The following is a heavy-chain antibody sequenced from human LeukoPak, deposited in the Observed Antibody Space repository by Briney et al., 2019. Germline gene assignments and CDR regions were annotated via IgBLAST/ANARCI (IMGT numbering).Heavy chain of an antibody. V-gene: IGHV3-23*01. CDR2: TSGSGGST. CDR3: AKYRGFGDSYDS. J-gene: IGHJ4*02. D-gene: IGHD3-10*01. Sequence: GGSLRLSCAASGFTFSSYGMTWVRQAPGKGLEWISGTSGSGGSTYYANSVKGRFTISRDNSKNTLYLQMNSLRAEDTAVYYCAKYRGFGDSYDSWGQGTLVTVSS. CDR1: GFTFSSYG.